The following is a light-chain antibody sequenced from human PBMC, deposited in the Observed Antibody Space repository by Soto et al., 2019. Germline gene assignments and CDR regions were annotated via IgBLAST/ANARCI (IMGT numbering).Light chain of an antibody. J-gene: IGKJ1*01. V-gene: IGKV1-39*01. CDR3: QQSYSTPWT. CDR2: AAS. Sequence: DIQMTQSPTSLSASVGDRVTITCRASQSISSYLNWYQQKPGKAPKLLIYAASSLQSGVPSRFSGSASGTDFTLTISSLQPEDFATYYCQQSYSTPWTFGQGTKVEIK. CDR1: QSISSY.